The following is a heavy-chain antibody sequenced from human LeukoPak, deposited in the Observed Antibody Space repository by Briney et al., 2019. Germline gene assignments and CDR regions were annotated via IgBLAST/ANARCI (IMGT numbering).Heavy chain of an antibody. D-gene: IGHD6-19*01. CDR3: ARGGVAVVPIDY. J-gene: IGHJ4*02. CDR2: IYYSGST. V-gene: IGHV4-59*08. Sequence: SETLSLTCTVSGGSISSYYWSWIRQPPGKGLEWIGYIYYSGSTNYNPSLESRVTISVDTSKNQFSLKLSSVTAADTAVYYCARGGVAVVPIDYWGQGTLVTVSS. CDR1: GGSISSYY.